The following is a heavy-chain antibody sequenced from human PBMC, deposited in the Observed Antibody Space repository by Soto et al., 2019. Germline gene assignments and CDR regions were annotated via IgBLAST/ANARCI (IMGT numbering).Heavy chain of an antibody. CDR2: IWYDGSSE. Sequence: GSLRLSCAVSGFTFSNYGVHWVRQAPGKGLEWVAVIWYDGSSEYYTESVKGRFTISRDNSKNTLYLQMNSLRAEDTAVYYCARVPGSGTYYDNRIANDAFDIWGQGTMVTVSS. CDR1: GFTFSNYG. V-gene: IGHV3-33*01. D-gene: IGHD3-10*01. J-gene: IGHJ3*02. CDR3: ARVPGSGTYYDNRIANDAFDI.